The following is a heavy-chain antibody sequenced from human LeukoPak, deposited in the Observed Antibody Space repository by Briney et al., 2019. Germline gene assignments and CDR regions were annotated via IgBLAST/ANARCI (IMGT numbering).Heavy chain of an antibody. CDR2: IYHSGNT. D-gene: IGHD3-22*01. V-gene: IGHV4-38-2*02. CDR3: ARVRYYYDSSGSTQFYFDY. Sequence: PSETLSLTCTVSGYSISSGYYWGWIRPPPGKGLEWIGSIYHSGNTYYNPSLKSRVTISVDTSKNQFSLRLSSVTAADTAVYYCARVRYYYDSSGSTQFYFDYWGQGTLVTVSS. CDR1: GYSISSGYY. J-gene: IGHJ4*02.